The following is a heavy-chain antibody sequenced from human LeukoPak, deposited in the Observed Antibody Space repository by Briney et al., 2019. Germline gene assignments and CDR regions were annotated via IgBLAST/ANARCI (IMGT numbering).Heavy chain of an antibody. D-gene: IGHD5-18*01. CDR2: INPSGGST. Sequence: ASVKVSCKASGYTFTSYYMHWVRQAPGQGLEWMGIINPSGGSTSYAQKFQGRVTMTRDTSTSTAYMELSSLRSEDTAVYYCAREGMAMGPFDYWGQGTLVTVSS. CDR3: AREGMAMGPFDY. CDR1: GYTFTSYY. J-gene: IGHJ4*02. V-gene: IGHV1-46*01.